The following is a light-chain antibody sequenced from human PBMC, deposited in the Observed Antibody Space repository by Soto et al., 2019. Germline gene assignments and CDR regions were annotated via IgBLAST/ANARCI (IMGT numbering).Light chain of an antibody. CDR1: QSISSW. J-gene: IGKJ2*01. Sequence: DIQMTQSPSTLSASVGDRVTITCRASQSISSWLAWYQQKPGKAPNLLIYRASNLESGVPSRFSGSGSGTEFTLAISSLQPDDFATYYCQQYGRFLTFGQGTKLEIK. CDR2: RAS. V-gene: IGKV1-5*03. CDR3: QQYGRFLT.